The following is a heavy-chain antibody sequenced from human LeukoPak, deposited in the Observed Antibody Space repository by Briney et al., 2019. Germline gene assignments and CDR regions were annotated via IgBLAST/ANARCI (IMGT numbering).Heavy chain of an antibody. CDR3: ARAGEVYSYSVPFDY. D-gene: IGHD5-18*01. CDR2: ISYDGSNK. J-gene: IGHJ4*02. CDR1: GFTFSSYA. Sequence: GGSLRLSCAASGFTFSSYAMHWVRQAPGKGLEWVAVISYDGSNKYYADSVKGRFTISRDNSKNTLYLQMNSLRAEDTAVYYCARAGEVYSYSVPFDYWGQGTLVTVSS. V-gene: IGHV3-30-3*01.